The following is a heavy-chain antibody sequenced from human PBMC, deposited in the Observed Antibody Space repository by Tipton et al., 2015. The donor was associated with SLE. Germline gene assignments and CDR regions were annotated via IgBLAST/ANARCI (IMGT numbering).Heavy chain of an antibody. D-gene: IGHD3-10*01. CDR1: GFTFSSYD. CDR3: AKDTYPYNSHSGSYLDD. J-gene: IGHJ4*02. Sequence: SGFTFSSYDMHWVRQAPGKGLEWVAFIRYDESNKYYADSVKGRFTISRDNSKNILYLQMYSLRLQDTAVYYCAKDTYPYNSHSGSYLDDWGQGTLVTVSS. CDR2: IRYDESNK. V-gene: IGHV3-30*02.